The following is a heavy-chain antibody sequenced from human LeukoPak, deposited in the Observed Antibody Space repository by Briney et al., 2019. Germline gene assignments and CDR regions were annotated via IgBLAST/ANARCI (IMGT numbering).Heavy chain of an antibody. V-gene: IGHV3-23*01. CDR2: ISGSGGST. J-gene: IGHJ4*02. CDR3: AKNPTPGYDFWSIDY. Sequence: GGSLRLSCAASGFTFSSYAMSWVRQAPGKGLEWVSAISGSGGSTYYADSVKGRFTISRDNSENTLYLQMNSLRAEDTAVYYCAKNPTPGYDFWSIDYWGQGTLVTVPS. D-gene: IGHD3-3*01. CDR1: GFTFSSYA.